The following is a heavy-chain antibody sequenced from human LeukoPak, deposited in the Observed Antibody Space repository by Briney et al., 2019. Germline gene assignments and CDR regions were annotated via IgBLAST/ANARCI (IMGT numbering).Heavy chain of an antibody. CDR1: GGSISSYY. J-gene: IGHJ6*02. CDR2: IYCSGST. CDR3: ARLLWFGELKLDYYGMDV. D-gene: IGHD3-10*01. V-gene: IGHV4-59*01. Sequence: SETLSLTCTVSGGSISSYYWSWIRQPPGKGLEWIGYIYCSGSTNYNPSLKSRVTISVDTSKNQFSLKLSSVTAADTAVYYCARLLWFGELKLDYYGMDVWGQGTTVTVSS.